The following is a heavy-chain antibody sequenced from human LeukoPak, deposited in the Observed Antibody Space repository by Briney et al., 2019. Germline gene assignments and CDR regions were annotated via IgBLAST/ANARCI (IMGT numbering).Heavy chain of an antibody. D-gene: IGHD5-24*01. V-gene: IGHV5-51*01. CDR3: ARHAGSGRKDGYNR. CDR1: GYSFTNYW. J-gene: IGHJ4*02. Sequence: GESLKISCEGSGYSFTNYWIAWVRQLPGKGLEWMGIIYPGDSDTRYSPSFQGHVTISADKSINTSYLQWSSLKASDTAMYYCARHAGSGRKDGYNRWGQGTLVTVSS. CDR2: IYPGDSDT.